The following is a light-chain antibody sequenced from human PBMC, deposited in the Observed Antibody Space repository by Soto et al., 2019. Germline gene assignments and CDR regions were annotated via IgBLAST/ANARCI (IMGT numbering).Light chain of an antibody. CDR3: QQRSNWPPVLT. CDR1: QSVSSH. J-gene: IGKJ4*01. CDR2: GAS. V-gene: IGKV3-11*01. Sequence: EIVLTQSPASLSLSPGERATLSCRASQSVSSHLAWFQQRPGQAPRLLIYGASNRPTGIPARFGGSGSGTNFTLTISSLEPEDFAGYYCQQRSNWPPVLTFGGGTKVEIK.